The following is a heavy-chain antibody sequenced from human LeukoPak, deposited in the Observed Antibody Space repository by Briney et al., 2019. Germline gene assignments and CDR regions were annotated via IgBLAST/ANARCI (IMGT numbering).Heavy chain of an antibody. J-gene: IGHJ4*02. CDR1: GGSISSGGYS. Sequence: SETLSLTCAVSGGSISSGGYSWSWIRQPPGKGLEWIGYIYHSGSTYYNPSLKSRVTISVDRSKNQFSLKLSSVTAADTAVYYCARTAGGNPPRSCDYWGQGTLVTVSS. V-gene: IGHV4-30-2*01. CDR3: ARTAGGNPPRSCDY. D-gene: IGHD4-23*01. CDR2: IYHSGST.